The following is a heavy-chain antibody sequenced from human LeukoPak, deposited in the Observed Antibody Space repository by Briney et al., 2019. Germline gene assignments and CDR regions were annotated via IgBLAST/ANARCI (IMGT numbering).Heavy chain of an antibody. CDR2: INNDGSST. J-gene: IGHJ1*01. CDR3: ARERYGVNSGYFQH. V-gene: IGHV3-74*03. D-gene: IGHD4-23*01. Sequence: PGGSLRLSCAASGFTFSVYWMHWVRQAPGKGLVWVSRINNDGSSTTYADSVKGRFTISRDNAKNSLYLQMNSLRAEDTAVYYCARERYGVNSGYFQHWGQGTLVTVSS. CDR1: GFTFSVYW.